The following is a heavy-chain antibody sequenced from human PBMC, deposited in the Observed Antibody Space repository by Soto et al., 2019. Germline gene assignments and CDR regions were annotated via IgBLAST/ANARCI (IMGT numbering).Heavy chain of an antibody. CDR3: AKPYYLRLAVAPVRHY. CDR1: GFTFSSYA. CDR2: ISGSGGST. D-gene: IGHD6-19*01. Sequence: HPGGSLRLSCAASGFTFSSYAMSWVRQAPGKGLEWVSAISGSGGSTYYADSVKGRFTISRDNSKNTLYLQMNSLRAEDTAVYYCAKPYYLRLAVAPVRHYRGQGTLVTVSS. V-gene: IGHV3-23*01. J-gene: IGHJ4*02.